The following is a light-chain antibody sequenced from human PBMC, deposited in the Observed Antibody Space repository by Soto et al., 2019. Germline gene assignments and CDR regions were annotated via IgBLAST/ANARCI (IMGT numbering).Light chain of an antibody. CDR1: SSDVGGYIY. CDR3: CSYAGNKTVV. J-gene: IGLJ3*02. Sequence: QSALTQPRSVSGSPGQLVTISCTGTSSDVGGYIYVSWYQQYPAKAPKLMIYDVSRRPSGVPDRFSGSKSGNTASLTISGLQAEDEAVYYCCSYAGNKTVVFGGGTKLTVL. V-gene: IGLV2-11*01. CDR2: DVS.